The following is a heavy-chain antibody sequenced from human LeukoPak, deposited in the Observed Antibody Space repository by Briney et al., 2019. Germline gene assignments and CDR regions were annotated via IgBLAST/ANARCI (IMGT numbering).Heavy chain of an antibody. D-gene: IGHD3-10*01. CDR1: GFTFSSYS. CDR2: ISSSSTI. CDR3: ERFAGEDY. V-gene: IGHV3-48*02. Sequence: GGSLRLSCAASGFTFSSYSMNWVRQAPGKGLEWVSYISSSSTIQYADAVKGRFTISRDNAKNSLYLQMNSLREEDTAVYYCERFAGEDYWGQGTLVTVSS. J-gene: IGHJ4*02.